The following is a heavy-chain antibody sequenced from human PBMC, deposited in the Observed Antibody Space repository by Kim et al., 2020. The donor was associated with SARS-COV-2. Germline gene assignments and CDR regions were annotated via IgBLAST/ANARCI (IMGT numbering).Heavy chain of an antibody. Sequence: SETLSLTCTVSGGSISSGGYYWSWIRQHPGKGLEWIGYIYYSGSTYYNPSLKSRVTISVDTSKNQFSLKLSSVTAADTAVYYCAREHRPVYYYYDSSGYSTFDYWGQGTLVTVSS. CDR2: IYYSGST. J-gene: IGHJ4*02. CDR1: GGSISSGGYY. CDR3: AREHRPVYYYYDSSGYSTFDY. D-gene: IGHD3-22*01. V-gene: IGHV4-31*03.